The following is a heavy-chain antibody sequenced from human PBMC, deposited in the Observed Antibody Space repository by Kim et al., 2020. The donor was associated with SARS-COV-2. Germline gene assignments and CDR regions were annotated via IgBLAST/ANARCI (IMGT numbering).Heavy chain of an antibody. CDR1: GFTFSDYA. D-gene: IGHD3-10*01. J-gene: IGHJ5*02. Sequence: GGSLRLSCAASGFTFSDYAMNWVRQAPEKGLEWVSTISGADNKIYYAGSVKGRFTISRDNSKNTVYLQMNNLRADDTAIYYCTRRSPYGAGSYGSWGQGTLVTVSS. V-gene: IGHV3-23*01. CDR2: ISGADNKI. CDR3: TRRSPYGAGSYGS.